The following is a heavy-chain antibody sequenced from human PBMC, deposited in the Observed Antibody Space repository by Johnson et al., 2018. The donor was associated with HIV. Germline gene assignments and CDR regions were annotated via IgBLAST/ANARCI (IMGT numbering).Heavy chain of an antibody. CDR2: IWCDGSDK. J-gene: IGHJ3*02. Sequence: QVQLVESGGGLVKPGGSLRLSCAASGFTFSNAWMSWVRQAPGKGLEWVAAIWCDGSDKYFADFVKGRFTISRDNSKNTLFLQMNSLRAEDTAVYYCAKDLERGYTYGYNSFDIWGHGTTVTVSS. CDR1: GFTFSNAW. D-gene: IGHD5-18*01. CDR3: AKDLERGYTYGYNSFDI. V-gene: IGHV3-33*06.